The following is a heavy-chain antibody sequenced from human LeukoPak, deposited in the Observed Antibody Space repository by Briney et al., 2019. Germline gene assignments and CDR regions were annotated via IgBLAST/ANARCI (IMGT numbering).Heavy chain of an antibody. Sequence: GGTLRLSCAASGFTFSSYGMSWVRQAPGKGLEWVSAISGSGGSTYYADSVKGRFTISRDNSKNTLYLQMNSLRAEDTAVYYCAKAVAGTDYYYYMDVWGKGTTVTISS. CDR2: ISGSGGST. CDR1: GFTFSSYG. CDR3: AKAVAGTDYYYYMDV. D-gene: IGHD6-19*01. V-gene: IGHV3-23*01. J-gene: IGHJ6*03.